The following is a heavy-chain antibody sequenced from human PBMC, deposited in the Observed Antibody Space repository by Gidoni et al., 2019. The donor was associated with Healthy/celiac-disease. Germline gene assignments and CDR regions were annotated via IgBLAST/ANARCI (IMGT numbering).Heavy chain of an antibody. CDR1: GFTFDDYA. Sequence: EVQLVESGGGVVQPGGSLRLSCAASGFTFDDYAMHWVRQAPGKGLEWVSLISGDGGSTYYADSVKGRFTISRDNSKNSLYLQMNSLRTEDTALYYCAKDMATQWELLPDYYYYGMDVWGQGTMVTVSS. CDR2: ISGDGGST. V-gene: IGHV3-43*02. J-gene: IGHJ6*02. CDR3: AKDMATQWELLPDYYYYGMDV. D-gene: IGHD1-26*01.